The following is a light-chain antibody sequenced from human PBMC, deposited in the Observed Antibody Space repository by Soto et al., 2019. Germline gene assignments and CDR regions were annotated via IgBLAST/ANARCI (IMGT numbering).Light chain of an antibody. J-gene: IGKJ4*01. V-gene: IGKV3-20*01. CDR1: QTVRNNY. Sequence: EIVLTQSPATLSLSPCERATLSCRASQTVRNNYLAWYQQKPGQAPRLLIYDASSRATGIPDRFSGGGSGTDFTLTISRLEPEDFAVYYCQQFSSYPLTFGGGTKVDIK. CDR2: DAS. CDR3: QQFSSYPLT.